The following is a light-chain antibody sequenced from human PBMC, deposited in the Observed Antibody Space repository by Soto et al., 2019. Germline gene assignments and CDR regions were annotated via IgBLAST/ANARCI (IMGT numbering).Light chain of an antibody. Sequence: DIQMTQSPSSLSASVGDRVTITCRASQSISSYLNWHQQKPGKAPKLLIYAASSLQSGVPSRFSGSGSGTDFTLTISSLQPEDFATYYCQQSYSTGFTFGPGTKVDIK. J-gene: IGKJ3*01. CDR3: QQSYSTGFT. CDR1: QSISSY. CDR2: AAS. V-gene: IGKV1-39*01.